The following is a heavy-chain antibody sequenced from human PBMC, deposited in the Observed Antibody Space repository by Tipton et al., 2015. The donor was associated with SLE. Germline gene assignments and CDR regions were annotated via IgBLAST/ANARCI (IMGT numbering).Heavy chain of an antibody. CDR2: IIHSGVT. CDR1: GESFNGYF. V-gene: IGHV4-34*12. D-gene: IGHD6-19*01. CDR3: ASSSGWHDGLGV. J-gene: IGHJ6*02. Sequence: TLSLTCAVYGESFNGYFWTWIRQPPGKGLEWIAEIIHSGVTNYNPSLRSRATISADMSKNQVSLKLSSVTAADTAVYYCASSSGWHDGLGVWGRGTTVTVSS.